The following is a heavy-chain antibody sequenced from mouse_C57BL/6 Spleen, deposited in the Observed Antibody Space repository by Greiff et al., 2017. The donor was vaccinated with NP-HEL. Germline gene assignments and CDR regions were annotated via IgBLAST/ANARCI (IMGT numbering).Heavy chain of an antibody. Sequence: QVQLQQSGAELMKPGASVKLSCKATGYTFTGYWIEWVKQRPGHGLEWIGEILPGSGSTNYNAKFPGTATFTADTSSNTAYMQLSSLTTEDSAIYYCARFAGDYYGDWGTGTTVTVSS. CDR3: ARFAGDYYGD. V-gene: IGHV1-9*01. CDR1: GYTFTGYW. D-gene: IGHD1-1*01. J-gene: IGHJ1*03. CDR2: ILPGSGST.